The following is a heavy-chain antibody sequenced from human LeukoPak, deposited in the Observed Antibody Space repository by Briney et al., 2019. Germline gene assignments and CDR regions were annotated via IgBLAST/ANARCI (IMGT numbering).Heavy chain of an antibody. V-gene: IGHV3-9*01. CDR3: AKDIPARFDP. CDR1: GLTFDDYA. CDR2: ISWNSGSI. J-gene: IGHJ5*02. Sequence: GGSLRLSCAASGLTFDDYAMHWVRQAPGKGLEWVSGISWNSGSIGYADSVKGRFTISRDNAKNSLYLQMNSLRAEDTALYYCAKDIPARFDPWGQGTLVTVSS.